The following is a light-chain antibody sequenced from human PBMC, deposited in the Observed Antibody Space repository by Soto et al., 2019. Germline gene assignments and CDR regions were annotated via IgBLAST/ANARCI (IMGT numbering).Light chain of an antibody. V-gene: IGLV2-8*01. CDR2: EVM. Sequence: QSALTQPPSTSGSPGQSVTISCTGTSSDVGGYNYVSWYQQHPGKAPKLMIYEVMKRPSGVPDRFSGSKSGNTASLTDSGLQAEDEADYFCISYAENNNLVFGGGTQLTVL. J-gene: IGLJ3*02. CDR3: ISYAENNNLV. CDR1: SSDVGGYNY.